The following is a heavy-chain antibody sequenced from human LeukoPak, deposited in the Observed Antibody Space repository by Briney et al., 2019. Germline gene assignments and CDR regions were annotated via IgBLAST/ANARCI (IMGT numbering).Heavy chain of an antibody. V-gene: IGHV3-23*01. Sequence: GGSLRLSCAVSGITFSNYSMSWVRQAPGKGLEWVAGISDSGGRTNYADSVKGRFTISRDNPKNTLYLQMNSLRAEDTAVYFCAKRGVVIRVILVGFHKEAYYFDSWGQGALVTVFS. CDR2: ISDSGGRT. D-gene: IGHD3-22*01. J-gene: IGHJ4*02. CDR1: GITFSNYS. CDR3: AKRGVVIRVILVGFHKEAYYFDS.